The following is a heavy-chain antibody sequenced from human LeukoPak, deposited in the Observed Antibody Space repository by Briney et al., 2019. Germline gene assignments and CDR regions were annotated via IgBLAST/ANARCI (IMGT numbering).Heavy chain of an antibody. CDR1: GGSISSYY. CDR3: ARTQPFGYSYGPYFDY. J-gene: IGHJ4*02. Sequence: SETLSLTCTVSGGSISSYYWSWIRQPPGKGLEWIGYIYTSGSTNYNPSLKSRVTISVDTSTNQFSLRVNSVTAADTAVYYCARTQPFGYSYGPYFDYWGQGTLVTVSS. D-gene: IGHD5-18*01. V-gene: IGHV4-4*09. CDR2: IYTSGST.